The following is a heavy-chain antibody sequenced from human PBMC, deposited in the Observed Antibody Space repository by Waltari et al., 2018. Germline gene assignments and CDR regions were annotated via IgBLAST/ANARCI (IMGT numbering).Heavy chain of an antibody. D-gene: IGHD3-22*01. V-gene: IGHV3-7*01. Sequence: EVQLVESGGGLVQPGGSLRLSGAASGFTLRSYWMSWVRQAPGKGLEWVANIMTDGSEEYYVDSVRGRFTISRDNAKNSLFLQMNSLRPEDTAVYYCARDQWFAFDIWGQGTMVTVSS. CDR2: IMTDGSEE. CDR3: ARDQWFAFDI. CDR1: GFTLRSYW. J-gene: IGHJ3*02.